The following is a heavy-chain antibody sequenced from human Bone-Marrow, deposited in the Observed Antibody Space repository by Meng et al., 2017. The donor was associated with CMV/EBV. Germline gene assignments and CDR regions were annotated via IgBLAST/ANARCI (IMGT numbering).Heavy chain of an antibody. V-gene: IGHV1-24*01. D-gene: IGHD2-2*02. CDR2: FDPEDGET. J-gene: IGHJ6*02. Sequence: ASVKVSCKVSGYTLTELSMHWVRQAPGKGLEWMGGFDPEDGETIYAQKFQGRVTMTEDTSTDTAYMELSSLRSEDTAVYYCATRGLEDIVVVPAAIHYYGMDVWGQGTTVTFSS. CDR1: GYTLTELS. CDR3: ATRGLEDIVVVPAAIHYYGMDV.